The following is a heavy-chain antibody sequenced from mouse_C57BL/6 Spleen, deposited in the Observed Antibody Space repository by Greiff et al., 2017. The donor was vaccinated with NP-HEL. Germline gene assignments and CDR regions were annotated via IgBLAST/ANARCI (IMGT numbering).Heavy chain of an antibody. D-gene: IGHD2-4*01. V-gene: IGHV1-54*01. J-gene: IGHJ2*01. CDR1: GYAFTNYL. Sequence: VQLQQSGAELVRPGTSVKVSCKASGYAFTNYLIEWVKQRPGQGLEWIGVINPGSGGTNYNEKFKGKATLTADKSSSTAYMQLSSLTSEDSAVYFCARGLGGYFDYWGQGTTLTVSS. CDR3: ARGLGGYFDY. CDR2: INPGSGGT.